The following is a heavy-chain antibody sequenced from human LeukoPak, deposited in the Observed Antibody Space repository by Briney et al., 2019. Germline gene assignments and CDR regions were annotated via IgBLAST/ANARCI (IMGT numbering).Heavy chain of an antibody. V-gene: IGHV3-48*03. J-gene: IGHJ6*03. CDR2: VSSSGSTI. CDR3: ARGQTYDSSGYYSYYYYYMDV. CDR1: GFTFSSYE. D-gene: IGHD3-22*01. Sequence: GGSLRLSCAASGFTFSSYEMNWVRQAPGKGLEWVSYVSSSGSTIYYADSVKGRFTISRDNAKNSLYLQMNSLRAEDTAVYYCARGQTYDSSGYYSYYYYYMDVWGKGTTVTVSS.